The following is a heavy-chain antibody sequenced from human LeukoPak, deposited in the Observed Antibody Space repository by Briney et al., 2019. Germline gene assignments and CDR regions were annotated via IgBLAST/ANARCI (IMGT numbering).Heavy chain of an antibody. Sequence: GGSLRLSCAASGFSVSSTYMSWVRRAPGKGLEWVSVIYSTGSTYNADSAKGRFTISRDSSKNTVYLQMNSLRADDTAVYYCGRDVRYWGQGTLVTVSS. CDR1: GFSVSSTY. CDR3: GRDVRY. J-gene: IGHJ4*02. V-gene: IGHV3-53*01. CDR2: IYSTGST.